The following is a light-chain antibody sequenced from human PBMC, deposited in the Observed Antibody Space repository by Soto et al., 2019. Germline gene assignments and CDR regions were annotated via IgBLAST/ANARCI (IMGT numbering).Light chain of an antibody. CDR1: SSDVGGYNY. CDR2: EVS. CDR3: SSDAVSNNLNVV. Sequence: QSALTQPPSASGSPGQSVTISCTGTSSDVGGYNYVSWYQQHPGKAPKLMIYEVSKRPSGVPDRFSGAKSGTSASLTVSGLQSEDEADNYLSSDAVSNNLNVVCGGGTKLTLL. J-gene: IGLJ2*01. V-gene: IGLV2-8*01.